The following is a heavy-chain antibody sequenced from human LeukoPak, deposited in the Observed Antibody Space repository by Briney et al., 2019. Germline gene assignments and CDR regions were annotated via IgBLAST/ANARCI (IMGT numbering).Heavy chain of an antibody. CDR2: ISTSASTI. CDR3: ARTGYSSDWFFDY. CDR1: GFTFSSYE. J-gene: IGHJ4*02. Sequence: PGGSLRLSCAASGFTFSSYEMNWVRQAPGKGLEWVSYISTSASTIYYADSVKGRITISRDNAKNALYLQMNSLRADDTAVYYCARTGYSSDWFFDYWGQGTLVTVSS. V-gene: IGHV3-48*03. D-gene: IGHD6-19*01.